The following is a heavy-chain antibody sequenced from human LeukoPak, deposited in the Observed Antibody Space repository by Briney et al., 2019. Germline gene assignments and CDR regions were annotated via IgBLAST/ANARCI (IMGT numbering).Heavy chain of an antibody. CDR2: ISGSGGST. Sequence: PGGSLRLSCAASGFTFSSYAMSWIRQAPGKGLEWVSAISGSGGSTYYADSVKGRFTISRDNSKNTLYLQMNSLRAEDTAVYYCARDPLYSSSGRLDAFDIWGQGTMVTVSS. J-gene: IGHJ3*02. V-gene: IGHV3-23*01. CDR3: ARDPLYSSSGRLDAFDI. CDR1: GFTFSSYA. D-gene: IGHD6-13*01.